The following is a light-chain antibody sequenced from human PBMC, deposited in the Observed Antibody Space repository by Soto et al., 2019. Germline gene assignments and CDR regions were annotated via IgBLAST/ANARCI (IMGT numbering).Light chain of an antibody. CDR2: EVS. CDR1: SSDFGAYDY. CDR3: SSYTGSSTLV. Sequence: QSALTQPASVSGSPGQSITISCTGTSSDFGAYDYVSWYLQHPGKVPKLMIYEVSNRPSGVSKRFSGSKSGNTASLTISGHQAEDEADYYWSSYTGSSTLVFGTGTKLTVL. V-gene: IGLV2-14*01. J-gene: IGLJ1*01.